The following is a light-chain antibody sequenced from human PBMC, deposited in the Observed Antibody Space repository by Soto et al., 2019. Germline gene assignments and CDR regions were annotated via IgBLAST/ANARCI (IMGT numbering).Light chain of an antibody. Sequence: EIVLTQSPATLSLSPGERATLSCWASETVATNLAWYQQKPGQAPRLLISGASTRAAGISDRFRGSGSGTEFTLTISSLRSEDSAIYYCQQYFEWPPMTFGQGTKVEI. V-gene: IGKV3-15*01. CDR2: GAS. J-gene: IGKJ1*01. CDR1: ETVATN. CDR3: QQYFEWPPMT.